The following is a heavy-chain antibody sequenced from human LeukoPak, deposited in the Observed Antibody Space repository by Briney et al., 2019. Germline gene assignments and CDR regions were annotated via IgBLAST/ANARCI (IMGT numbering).Heavy chain of an antibody. CDR1: GGSVSRGYYY. CDR2: IYTDGST. Sequence: SETLSLTCAVSGGSVSRGYYYWCWIRQPAGERLEWIGRIYTDGSTYYNPSLKSRVTISLDTSKNHFSLKLTSVTAADTAVYYCAREAVSGPFRYWGQGTLVTVSS. D-gene: IGHD6-19*01. CDR3: AREAVSGPFRY. V-gene: IGHV4-61*02. J-gene: IGHJ4*02.